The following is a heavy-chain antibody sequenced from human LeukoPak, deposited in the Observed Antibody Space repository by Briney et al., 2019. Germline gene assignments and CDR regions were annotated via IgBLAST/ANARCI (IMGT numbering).Heavy chain of an antibody. D-gene: IGHD6-19*01. CDR1: GYTFTGYY. CDR3: ARDLVAVAGTPESV. CDR2: INPNSGGT. V-gene: IGHV1-2*02. Sequence: ASVKVSCKASGYTFTGYYMHWVRQAPGQGLEWMGWINPNSGGTNYAQKFQGRVTMTRDTSISTAYMELSRLRSDDTAVYYCARDLVAVAGTPESVWGQGTPVTVSS. J-gene: IGHJ4*02.